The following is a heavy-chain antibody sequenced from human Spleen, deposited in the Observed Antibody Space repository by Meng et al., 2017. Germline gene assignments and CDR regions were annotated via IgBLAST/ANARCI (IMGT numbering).Heavy chain of an antibody. Sequence: QLQLQESGPGLVKPSQTLSLPFTVSGGSISSGGYYWSWIRQHPGKGLEWIGYIHYSGSTYYNPSLKTRVSISVDTSKKQFSLQLNSVTAADTAVYYCVRSSGWVKTGFDPWGQGTLVTVSS. CDR1: GGSISSGGYY. J-gene: IGHJ5*02. D-gene: IGHD6-19*01. V-gene: IGHV4-31*03. CDR2: IHYSGST. CDR3: VRSSGWVKTGFDP.